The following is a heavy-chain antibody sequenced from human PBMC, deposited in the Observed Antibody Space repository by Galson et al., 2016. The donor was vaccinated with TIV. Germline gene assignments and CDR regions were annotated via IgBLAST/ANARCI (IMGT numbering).Heavy chain of an antibody. V-gene: IGHV5-51*03. Sequence: QSGAEVKKPGESLKISCKASGYTFTTYWIGWVRQMPGKGLEWMGIIYPGDSETKYSPPFEGQVTISADKSNNPAYLHWSSLKASDTAIYYCARRSTELGLDYWGQGVLVTVSS. CDR1: GYTFTTYW. CDR2: IYPGDSET. D-gene: IGHD2/OR15-2a*01. CDR3: ARRSTELGLDY. J-gene: IGHJ4*02.